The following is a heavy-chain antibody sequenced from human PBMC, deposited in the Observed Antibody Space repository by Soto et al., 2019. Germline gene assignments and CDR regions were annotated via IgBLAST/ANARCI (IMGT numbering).Heavy chain of an antibody. J-gene: IGHJ4*02. V-gene: IGHV5-51*01. D-gene: IGHD3-22*01. CDR3: VRLQGYYDTSGYSVADY. Sequence: GESLKISCKGSGYSFTSNWIGWVRQRPGKGLEWMGIIYPRDSDTRYSPSFQGQVTISVDKSITTAYLQWTSLKASDTAMYYCVRLQGYYDTSGYSVADYWGQGTLVTVSS. CDR2: IYPRDSDT. CDR1: GYSFTSNW.